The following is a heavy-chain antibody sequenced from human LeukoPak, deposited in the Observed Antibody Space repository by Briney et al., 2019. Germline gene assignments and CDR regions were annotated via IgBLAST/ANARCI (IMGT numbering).Heavy chain of an antibody. D-gene: IGHD4-17*01. CDR1: GYTFTSYY. J-gene: IGHJ3*02. CDR3: ARSYGDYVADAFDI. V-gene: IGHV1-46*03. Sequence: ASVKVSCKASGYTFTSYYLHWVRQAPGQGLEWMGIINPSGGSTSYAQKFQDRVTMTRDTSTSTVYMELSSLRSDDTAVYFCARSYGDYVADAFDIWGQGTMVTVSS. CDR2: INPSGGST.